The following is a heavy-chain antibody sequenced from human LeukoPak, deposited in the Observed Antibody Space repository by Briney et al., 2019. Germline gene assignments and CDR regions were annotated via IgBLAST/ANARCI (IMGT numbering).Heavy chain of an antibody. Sequence: ASVKVSCKASGHTFMSYGITWLRQAPGRGPEWMGWISPNNGKTDSAQNFQGRVSMATDTSTDTAYMELRRLRSDDTAVYYCARVVRGDCHTGTCFSWFDPWGQGTLVIVSS. CDR2: ISPNNGKT. V-gene: IGHV1-18*01. D-gene: IGHD3-10*02. CDR1: GHTFMSYG. J-gene: IGHJ5*02. CDR3: ARVVRGDCHTGTCFSWFDP.